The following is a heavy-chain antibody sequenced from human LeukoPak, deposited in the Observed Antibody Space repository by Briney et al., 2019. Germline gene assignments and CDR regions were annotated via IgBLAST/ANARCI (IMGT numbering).Heavy chain of an antibody. D-gene: IGHD1-1*01. Sequence: ASLRLSRAAPGFTFSSYTMGWVCQGPGKGLGWGSLISGTGGSTYSADSVKGRFPISRDNSKSTLHLQMNSLRAEDTAVYHCAKNAGTRDSYYFDSWGQGNLVAVSS. J-gene: IGHJ4*02. CDR1: GFTFSSYT. CDR3: AKNAGTRDSYYFDS. CDR2: ISGTGGST. V-gene: IGHV3-23*01.